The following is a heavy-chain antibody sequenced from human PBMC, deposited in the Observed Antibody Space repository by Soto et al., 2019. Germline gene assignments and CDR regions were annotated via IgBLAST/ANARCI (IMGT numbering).Heavy chain of an antibody. CDR1: GGSISSSSYY. D-gene: IGHD6-13*01. Sequence: SETLSLTCTVSGGSISSSSYYWGWIRQPPGKGLEWIGSIYYSGSTYYNPSLKSRVTISVDTSKNQFSLKLSSVTAADTAVYYCARHGDEQQPTFNWFDPWGQGTLVTVSS. V-gene: IGHV4-39*01. J-gene: IGHJ5*02. CDR2: IYYSGST. CDR3: ARHGDEQQPTFNWFDP.